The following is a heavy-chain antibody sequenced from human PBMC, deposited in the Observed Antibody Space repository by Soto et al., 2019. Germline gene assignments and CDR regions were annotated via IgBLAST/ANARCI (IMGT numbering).Heavy chain of an antibody. V-gene: IGHV4-38-2*02. Sequence: PSETLSLTCNVSGSSISSAHYWGWVRQPPGRGLEWIGSVFHRGTTYYNPSLMSRVTISLDTSKNQFSLKLSSVTAADTAAYYCASDFWTGYPLFDYWGQGALVTVSS. CDR2: VFHRGTT. D-gene: IGHD3-3*01. CDR1: GSSISSAHY. CDR3: ASDFWTGYPLFDY. J-gene: IGHJ4*02.